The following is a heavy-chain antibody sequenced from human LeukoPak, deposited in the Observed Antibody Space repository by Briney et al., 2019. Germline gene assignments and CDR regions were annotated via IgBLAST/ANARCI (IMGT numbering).Heavy chain of an antibody. CDR1: GGSISSSYYY. V-gene: IGHV4-39*01. CDR2: IFYSGST. D-gene: IGHD3-3*01. Sequence: SETLSLTCTVSGGSISSSYYYWGWIRQPPGKGLEWIGSIFYSGSTYYNPSLKSRVTISLDTSKNQFSLRLSSVTAADTAVYYCARHVSGTIFGVVINAFDIWGQGTMVTVSS. J-gene: IGHJ3*02. CDR3: ARHVSGTIFGVVINAFDI.